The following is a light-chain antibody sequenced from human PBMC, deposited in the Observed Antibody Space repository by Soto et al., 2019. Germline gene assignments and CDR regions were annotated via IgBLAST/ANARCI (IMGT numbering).Light chain of an antibody. J-gene: IGKJ5*01. CDR3: KQTYSIPIT. Sequence: DVQITQSPSSLPAAARYRVNFTFRSSQSINYYLNWYQQRPGKAPKLLIHAASNLQGGVPLRFSGSGSGTDFTLTISSLQTEDFATYSCKQTYSIPITFGQGTRLEIK. CDR1: QSINYY. V-gene: IGKV1-39*01. CDR2: AAS.